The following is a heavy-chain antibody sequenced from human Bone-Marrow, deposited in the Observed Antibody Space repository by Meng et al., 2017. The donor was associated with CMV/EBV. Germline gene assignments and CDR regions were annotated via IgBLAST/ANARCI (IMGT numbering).Heavy chain of an antibody. Sequence: GGTLRLSCAASGFTFSRYGMHWVRQAPGKGLEWLAFIRYDGSNEYYADSVKGRFTISRDNSKNSLYLQMNSLRAEDTAVYYCAIVAGDTASGWGQGTLVTVSS. J-gene: IGHJ4*02. CDR3: AIVAGDTASG. CDR2: IRYDGSNE. V-gene: IGHV3-30*02. CDR1: GFTFSRYG. D-gene: IGHD2-21*01.